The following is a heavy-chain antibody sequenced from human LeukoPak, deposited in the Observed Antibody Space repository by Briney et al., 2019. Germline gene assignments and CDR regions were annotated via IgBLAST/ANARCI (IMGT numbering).Heavy chain of an antibody. Sequence: GSLRLSCAASGFAFSSYAMSWVRQAPGKGLEWVSVLCAGGGTTYYTDSVKGRFTISRDISKSTLSLQMSSLRAEDTAVCYCARDWGDAGGAFDIWGQGTMVTVSS. CDR1: GFAFSSYA. D-gene: IGHD3-10*01. J-gene: IGHJ3*02. V-gene: IGHV3-23*01. CDR3: ARDWGDAGGAFDI. CDR2: LCAGGGTT.